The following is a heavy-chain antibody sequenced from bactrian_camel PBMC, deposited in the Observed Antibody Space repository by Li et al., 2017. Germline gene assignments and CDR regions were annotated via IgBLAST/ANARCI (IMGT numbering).Heavy chain of an antibody. Sequence: HVQLVESGGGLVQPGGSLRLSCAASGFTFTTYAMHWVRQAPGKGLEWVSAISGSGPTTGYADSVKGRFTISRDSAKNTLYLQMNSLKSDDTAVYYCAAGQGALLWVGWYDYWGQGTQVTVS. CDR3: AAGQGALLWVGWYDY. CDR2: ISGSGPTT. D-gene: IGHD3*01. V-gene: IGHV3S1*01. J-gene: IGHJ4*01. CDR1: GFTFTTYA.